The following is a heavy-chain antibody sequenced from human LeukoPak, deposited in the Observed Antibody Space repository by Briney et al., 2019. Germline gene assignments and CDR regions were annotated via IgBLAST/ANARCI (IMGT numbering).Heavy chain of an antibody. V-gene: IGHV3-48*02. Sequence: GGSLRLSCAASGFTFSSYWMHWVRQAPGKGLEWVSHITGIGSSIYHADSVKGRFTISRDNSKDSLYLQMNSLRDEDTAVYYCARGGIYPLDYWGQGTLVTVSS. CDR3: ARGGIYPLDY. D-gene: IGHD1-26*01. CDR1: GFTFSSYW. CDR2: ITGIGSSI. J-gene: IGHJ4*02.